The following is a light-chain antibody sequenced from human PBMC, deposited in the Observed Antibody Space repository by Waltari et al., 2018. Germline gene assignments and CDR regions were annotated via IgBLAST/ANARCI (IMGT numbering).Light chain of an antibody. CDR3: QSADSSGTW. CDR1: ELLKQY. Sequence: SYELTQPPSVSVSPGQTARITCSGDELLKQYAYWYQQKPGQAPVLVIYKDSERPSGIPERFSGSSSGTTVTLTISGVQAEDEADYYCQSADSSGTWFGGGTKLTIL. J-gene: IGLJ3*02. CDR2: KDS. V-gene: IGLV3-25*03.